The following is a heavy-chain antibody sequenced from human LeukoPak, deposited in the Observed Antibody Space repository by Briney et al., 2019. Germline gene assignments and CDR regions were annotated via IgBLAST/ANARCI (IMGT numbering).Heavy chain of an antibody. CDR2: IHCSGRT. CDR3: ARGDGYNPD. CDR1: GVSIRTYY. D-gene: IGHD5-24*01. Sequence: SETLSLTCSVSGVSIRTYYWSWIRQPPGKGLEWIGYIHCSGRTNNNPSLKSRVTISVDTSKNQFSLQLSSVTAADTAVYYCARGDGYNPDWGQGTLVTVSS. V-gene: IGHV4-59*01. J-gene: IGHJ4*02.